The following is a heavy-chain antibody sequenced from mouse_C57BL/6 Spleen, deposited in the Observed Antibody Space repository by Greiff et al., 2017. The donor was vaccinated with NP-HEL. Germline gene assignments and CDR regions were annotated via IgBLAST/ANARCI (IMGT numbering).Heavy chain of an antibody. CDR3: ARSSLYGYDDAWFAY. Sequence: LVESGPELVKPGASVKISCKASGYSFTDYNMNWVKQSNGKSLEWIGVINPNYGTTSYNQKFKGKATLTVDQSSSTAYMQLNSLTSEDSAVYYCARSSLYGYDDAWFAYWGQGTLVTVSA. D-gene: IGHD2-2*01. J-gene: IGHJ3*01. CDR2: INPNYGTT. V-gene: IGHV1-39*01. CDR1: GYSFTDYN.